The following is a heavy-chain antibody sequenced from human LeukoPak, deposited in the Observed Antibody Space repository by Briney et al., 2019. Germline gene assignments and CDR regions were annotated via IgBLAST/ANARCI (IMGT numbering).Heavy chain of an antibody. Sequence: ASVKVSFKSSGHDFTRVGITWVRQAPGQGLEWMGWISPYNGNTRYVQKLQGRVTMTTDTSTSTAYMELRSLRFDDTAVYYCARAGSGSGRYFEYWGQGTLVTVSS. CDR3: ARAGSGSGRYFEY. CDR2: ISPYNGNT. CDR1: GHDFTRVG. J-gene: IGHJ4*02. D-gene: IGHD6-19*01. V-gene: IGHV1-18*01.